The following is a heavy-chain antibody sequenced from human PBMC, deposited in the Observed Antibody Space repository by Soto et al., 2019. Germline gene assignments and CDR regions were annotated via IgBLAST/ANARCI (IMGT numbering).Heavy chain of an antibody. V-gene: IGHV4-30-4*08. CDR1: GGSISSEYFH. J-gene: IGHJ6*02. Sequence: QVQLQQSGPGLVEPSQTLSLTCAVSGGSISSEYFHWTWIRQSPGKGLAWIGYIHYTGSIMYNPSFKSRLTMAVDTTKNQSSLQLTSVTAADTAVYFCAREDDGGDRDYYGLDVWGQGTTVTVSS. CDR3: AREDDGGDRDYYGLDV. D-gene: IGHD2-21*02. CDR2: IHYTGSI.